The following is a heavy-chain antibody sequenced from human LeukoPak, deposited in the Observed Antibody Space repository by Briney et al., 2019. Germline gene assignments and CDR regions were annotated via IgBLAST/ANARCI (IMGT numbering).Heavy chain of an antibody. Sequence: GESLKISCEASGYGFASYWIGWVRHMPEKGLEWMGIIYPGDSETRYNPSFQGLVTISADKSISTAYLQWNSLKASDTAIYFCARHGPDFWSGYVDYWGQGTLVTVSS. CDR1: GYGFASYW. CDR3: ARHGPDFWSGYVDY. V-gene: IGHV5-51*01. D-gene: IGHD3-3*01. CDR2: IYPGDSET. J-gene: IGHJ4*02.